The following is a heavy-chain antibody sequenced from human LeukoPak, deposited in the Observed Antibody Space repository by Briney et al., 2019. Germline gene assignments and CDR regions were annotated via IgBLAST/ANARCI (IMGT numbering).Heavy chain of an antibody. CDR2: IYYSGST. Sequence: PSETLSLTCTLSGGSISSYYWSWIRQPPGKGLEWIGYIYYSGSTNYNPSLKSRVTISVDTSKNQFSLKLSSVTAADTAVYYCATSTTGFDYWGQGTLVTVSS. D-gene: IGHD4-17*01. V-gene: IGHV4-59*08. CDR3: ATSTTGFDY. J-gene: IGHJ4*02. CDR1: GGSISSYY.